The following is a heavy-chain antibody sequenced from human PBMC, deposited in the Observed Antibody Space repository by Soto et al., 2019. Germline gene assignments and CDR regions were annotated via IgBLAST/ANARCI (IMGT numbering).Heavy chain of an antibody. CDR2: IYPGDSDT. Sequence: PGESLKISCKGSGYSFTSYWIGWVRQMPGKGLEWMGIIYPGDSDTRYSPSFQGQVTISADKSISTAYLQWSSLKASDTAMYYCARRGYCSSTSCQDYYYYYGMDVWGQGTTVTVS. CDR3: ARRGYCSSTSCQDYYYYYGMDV. J-gene: IGHJ6*02. D-gene: IGHD2-2*01. V-gene: IGHV5-51*01. CDR1: GYSFTSYW.